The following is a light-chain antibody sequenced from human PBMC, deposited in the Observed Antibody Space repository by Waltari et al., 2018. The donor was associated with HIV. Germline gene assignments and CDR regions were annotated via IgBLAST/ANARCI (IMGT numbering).Light chain of an antibody. J-gene: IGLJ1*01. CDR2: EVS. CDR1: SSDVGGYNY. V-gene: IGLV2-14*01. Sequence: QSALTQPASVSGSPGQSITISCTGTSSDVGGYNYVSWYQQQPGKAPKLLIYEVSNRPSGVSNRVAGSKSGNTASLTISGLQAEDEADYYCSSYTSSSTLVFGTGTKVTVL. CDR3: SSYTSSSTLV.